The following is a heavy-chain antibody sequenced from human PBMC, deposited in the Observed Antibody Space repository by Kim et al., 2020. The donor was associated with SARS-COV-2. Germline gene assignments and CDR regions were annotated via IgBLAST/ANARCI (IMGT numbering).Heavy chain of an antibody. CDR1: GFSFSDSA. CDR2: IRSKANSYAT. Sequence: GGSLRLSCAASGFSFSDSAMHWVRQASGKGLEWVGRIRSKANSYATTYAAAVKGRFTISRDDSKNAAYLQMNSLKSEDTAGYYCTRVPGTALAFCDAYDIWGQGTMVTVSS. D-gene: IGHD3-3*02. CDR3: TRVPGTALAFCDAYDI. V-gene: IGHV3-73*01. J-gene: IGHJ3*02.